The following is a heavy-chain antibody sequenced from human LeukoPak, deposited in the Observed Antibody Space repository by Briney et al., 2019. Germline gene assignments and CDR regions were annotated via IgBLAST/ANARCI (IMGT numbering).Heavy chain of an antibody. Sequence: GGSLRLSCAASGFIFSDYSMNWVRQAPGKGLEWVSSISSDSGYIYYADSVRGRFTVSRDNAKSSLFLQMNSRRDGDTAVYYCARVHCSGRGCFQRYDGFHIWGQGTVVTVSS. J-gene: IGHJ3*02. CDR3: ARVHCSGRGCFQRYDGFHI. CDR1: GFIFSDYS. D-gene: IGHD2-15*01. CDR2: ISSDSGYI. V-gene: IGHV3-21*01.